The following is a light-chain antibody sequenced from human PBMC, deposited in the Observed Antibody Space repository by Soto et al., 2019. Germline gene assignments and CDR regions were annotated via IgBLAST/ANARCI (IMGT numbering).Light chain of an antibody. J-gene: IGLJ3*02. V-gene: IGLV1-40*01. Sequence: QSVLAQPPSVSGARGQRVTISCTGSSSNNGAGYDVHWYQQLPGTAPKLLIYGNSNRPSGVPDRFSGSKSGTSASLAITGLQAEDEADYYCQSYDSSLSALFGGGTKLTVL. CDR2: GNS. CDR3: QSYDSSLSAL. CDR1: SSNNGAGYD.